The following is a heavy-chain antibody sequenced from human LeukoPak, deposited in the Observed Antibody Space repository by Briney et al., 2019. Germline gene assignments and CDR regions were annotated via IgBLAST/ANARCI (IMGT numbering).Heavy chain of an antibody. CDR1: GFTFSHYE. CDR3: ARATSFDY. Sequence: PGGSLRLSCEASGFTFSHYEMNWVRQAPGKGLEWVSYITISGSTIYYADSVKGRFTISRDNAKNSLYLQMNSLRAEDTAVYYCARATSFDYWGQGTLVTVSS. CDR2: ITISGSTI. J-gene: IGHJ4*02. V-gene: IGHV3-48*03.